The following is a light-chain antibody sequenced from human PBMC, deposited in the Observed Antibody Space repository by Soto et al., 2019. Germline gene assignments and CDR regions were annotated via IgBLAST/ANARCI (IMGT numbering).Light chain of an antibody. CDR3: MQALQTPWT. J-gene: IGKJ1*01. CDR2: LGS. V-gene: IGKV2-28*01. CDR1: QSLLHSDGKTY. Sequence: DIVMTQTPLSLSVTPGQPASISFKCSQSLLHSDGKTYLDWYLQKPGQSPQLLIYLGSNRSSGVPDRFSGSGSGTDFTLKISRVEAEDVGVYYCMQALQTPWTFGQGTRWIS.